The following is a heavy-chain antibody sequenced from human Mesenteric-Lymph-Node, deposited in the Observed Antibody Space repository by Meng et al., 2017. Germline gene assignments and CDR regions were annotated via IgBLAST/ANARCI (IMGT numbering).Heavy chain of an antibody. J-gene: IGHJ5*02. CDR2: IWYDGSNK. CDR3: AREPGGWYALDP. Sequence: QGQRVESGGGGVQPGRSLRLSFAASGFTFMSYGMHWVRQAPGKGLEWVAVIWYDGSNKYYADSVKGRFTISRDNSKNTLYLQMNSLRAEDTAVYYCAREPGGWYALDPWGQGTLVTVSS. D-gene: IGHD6-19*01. CDR1: GFTFMSYG. V-gene: IGHV3-33*01.